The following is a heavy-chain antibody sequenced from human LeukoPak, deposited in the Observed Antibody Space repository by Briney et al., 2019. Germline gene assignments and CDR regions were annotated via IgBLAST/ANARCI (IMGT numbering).Heavy chain of an antibody. CDR3: ATDTSLLFDY. Sequence: GASVTVSCKVSGYTLTELSMHWVRQAPGKGFEWMGGFDPEDGETIYAQKFQGRVTMTEDTSTDTAYMELSSLRSEDTAVYYCATDTSLLFDYWGQGTLVTVSS. J-gene: IGHJ4*02. V-gene: IGHV1-24*01. D-gene: IGHD3-16*01. CDR1: GYTLTELS. CDR2: FDPEDGET.